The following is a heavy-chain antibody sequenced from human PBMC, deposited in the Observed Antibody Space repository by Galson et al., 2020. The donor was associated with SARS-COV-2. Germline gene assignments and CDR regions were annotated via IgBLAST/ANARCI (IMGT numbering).Heavy chain of an antibody. V-gene: IGHV3-23*01. Sequence: GESLKISCAASGFTFSSYGMSWVRQAPGKGLEWVSGITGSSGKTYYADSVKGRFTVSRDNFKNTLHLQMTSLRAEDTAEYYCASEMRISRGSMDVWGQGTTVTVSS. CDR2: ITGSSGKT. CDR3: ASEMRISRGSMDV. J-gene: IGHJ6*02. CDR1: GFTFSSYG. D-gene: IGHD3-10*01.